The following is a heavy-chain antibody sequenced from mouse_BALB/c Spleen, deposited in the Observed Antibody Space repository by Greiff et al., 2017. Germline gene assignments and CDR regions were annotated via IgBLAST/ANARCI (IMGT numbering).Heavy chain of an antibody. D-gene: IGHD3-3*01. J-gene: IGHJ3*01. V-gene: IGHV1-9*01. Sequence: QVQLQQSGAELMKPGASVKISCKATGYTFSSYWIEWVKQGPGHGLEWIGEILPGSGSTNYNEKFKGKATFTADTSSNTAYMQLSSLTSEDSAVYYCAREGPGFAYWGQGTLVTVSA. CDR2: ILPGSGST. CDR1: GYTFSSYW. CDR3: AREGPGFAY.